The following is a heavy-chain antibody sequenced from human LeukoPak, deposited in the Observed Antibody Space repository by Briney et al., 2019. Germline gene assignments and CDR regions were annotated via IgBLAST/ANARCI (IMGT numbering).Heavy chain of an antibody. CDR1: GFTFSSYA. D-gene: IGHD6-19*01. J-gene: IGHJ4*02. Sequence: SGGSLRLSCAASGFTFSSYAMNWVRQAPGKGLEWVSHISGSGGSTYYADSVKGRFTISRDNSKNTLYLQMNSLRAEDTAVYYCAKVRSGWSRAGPQPYYFDYWGQGTLVTVSS. V-gene: IGHV3-23*01. CDR3: AKVRSGWSRAGPQPYYFDY. CDR2: ISGSGGST.